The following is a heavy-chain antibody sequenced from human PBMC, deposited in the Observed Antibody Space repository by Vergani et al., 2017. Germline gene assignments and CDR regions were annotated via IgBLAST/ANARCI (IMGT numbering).Heavy chain of an antibody. V-gene: IGHV4-61*02. J-gene: IGHJ6*03. CDR3: ARAHIVVVPAARGGYYYYYMDV. CDR1: GGSISSGSYY. CDR2: IYTSGST. D-gene: IGHD2-2*01. Sequence: QVQLQESGPGLVKPSQTLSLTCTVSGGSISSGSYYWSWIRQPAGKGLEWIGRIYTSGSTNYNPSLKSRVTISVDTSKNQFSLKLSSVTAADTAVYYCARAHIVVVPAARGGYYYYYMDVWGKGTTVTVSS.